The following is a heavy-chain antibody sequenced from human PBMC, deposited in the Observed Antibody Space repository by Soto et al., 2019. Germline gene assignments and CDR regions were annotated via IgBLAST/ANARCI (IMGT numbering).Heavy chain of an antibody. CDR1: GGSISGYY. D-gene: IGHD6-6*01. CDR2: IYYSGST. Sequence: SETLSLTCTVSGGSISGYYWSWIRQPPGKGLEWIGYIYYSGSTNYNPSLKSRVTISVDTSKSQFSLRLTSVTAADTAVYYCARQPRMYSSSSWFDPWGQGTLVTVSS. CDR3: ARQPRMYSSSSWFDP. J-gene: IGHJ5*02. V-gene: IGHV4-59*08.